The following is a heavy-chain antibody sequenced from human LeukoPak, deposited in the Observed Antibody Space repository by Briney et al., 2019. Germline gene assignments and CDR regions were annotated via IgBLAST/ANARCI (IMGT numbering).Heavy chain of an antibody. CDR1: GYTFTGHY. D-gene: IGHD3-3*01. CDR2: TNPNSGGT. CDR3: ARSAGRSGYYYNY. Sequence: ASVKVSCKASGYTFTGHYMHWVRQAPGQGLEWMGWTNPNSGGTKYAQKFQGRVSMTRDTSISTAYMELSRLRSDDTAVYYCARSAGRSGYYYNYWGQGTLVTVSS. J-gene: IGHJ4*02. V-gene: IGHV1-2*02.